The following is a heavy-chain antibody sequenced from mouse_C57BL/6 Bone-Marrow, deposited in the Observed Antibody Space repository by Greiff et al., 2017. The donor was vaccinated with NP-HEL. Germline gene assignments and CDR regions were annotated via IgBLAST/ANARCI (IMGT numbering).Heavy chain of an antibody. Sequence: QVQLQQSGAELARPGASVKLSCKASGYTFTSYGISWVKQRTGQGLEWIGEIYPRSGNTYYNEKFKGKATLTADKSSSTAYMELRSLTSEDSAVYFCARNYGSSKVYAMDYWGQGTSVTVSS. CDR2: IYPRSGNT. CDR1: GYTFTSYG. J-gene: IGHJ4*01. CDR3: ARNYGSSKVYAMDY. V-gene: IGHV1-81*01. D-gene: IGHD1-1*01.